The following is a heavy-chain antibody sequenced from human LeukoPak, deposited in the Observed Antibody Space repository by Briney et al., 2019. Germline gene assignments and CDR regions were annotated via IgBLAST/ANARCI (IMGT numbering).Heavy chain of an antibody. CDR3: ARASVGGGGYSPLYY. J-gene: IGHJ4*01. V-gene: IGHV4-59*01. CDR2: IYYGGST. Sequence: SETLSLTCTVSGDSISNYYWSWIRQPPGKGREWIGYIYYGGSTKYNPSLKSRVTISVDTSKNQFSLNLNSVTAADTAVYYCARASVGGGGYSPLYYWGHGTLVTV. D-gene: IGHD2-21*01. CDR1: GDSISNYY.